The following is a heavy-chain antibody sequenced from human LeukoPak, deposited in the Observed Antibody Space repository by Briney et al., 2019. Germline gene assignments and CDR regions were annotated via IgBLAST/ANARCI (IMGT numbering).Heavy chain of an antibody. CDR2: MNPNSGNT. CDR1: GYTFTSYD. Sequence: ASVKVSCKASGYTFTSYDINWVRQATGQGLEWMGWMNPNSGNTGYAQKFQGRVTMTRNTSISTAYMELSSLRSEDTAVYHCARGRKGTIFGVVIIPGSMDVWGQGTTVTVSS. V-gene: IGHV1-8*01. CDR3: ARGRKGTIFGVVIIPGSMDV. D-gene: IGHD3-3*01. J-gene: IGHJ6*02.